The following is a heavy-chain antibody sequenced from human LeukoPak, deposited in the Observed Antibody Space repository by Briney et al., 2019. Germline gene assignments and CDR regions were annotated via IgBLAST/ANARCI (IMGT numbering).Heavy chain of an antibody. CDR3: ARAGGSTVSHSDY. J-gene: IGHJ4*02. CDR2: ISGSGDST. V-gene: IGHV3-23*01. D-gene: IGHD4-17*01. Sequence: GGSLRLSCAASGFTFSSYAMTWVRQAPGKGLEWVSAISGSGDSTYYADSVRGRFTISIDYSKNTLFLQMNSLRAEDTAVYYCARAGGSTVSHSDYWGQGTLVTVSS. CDR1: GFTFSSYA.